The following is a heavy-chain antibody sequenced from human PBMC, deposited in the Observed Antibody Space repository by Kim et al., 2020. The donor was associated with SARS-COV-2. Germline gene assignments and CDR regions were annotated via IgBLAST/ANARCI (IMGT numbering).Heavy chain of an antibody. Sequence: ASVKVSCKASGYTFTSYAMNWVRQAPGQGLEWMGWINTNTGNPTYAQGFTGRFVFSLDTSVSTAYLQISSLKAEDTAVYYCARASIAEAGTGKGSYYYYYGMDVWGQGTTVTVSS. CDR2: INTNTGNP. CDR3: ARASIAEAGTGKGSYYYYYGMDV. J-gene: IGHJ6*02. D-gene: IGHD6-13*01. V-gene: IGHV7-4-1*02. CDR1: GYTFTSYA.